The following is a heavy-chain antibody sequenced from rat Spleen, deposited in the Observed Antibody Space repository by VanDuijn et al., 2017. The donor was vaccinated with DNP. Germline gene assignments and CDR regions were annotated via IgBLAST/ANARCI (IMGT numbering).Heavy chain of an antibody. V-gene: IGHV5-31*01. D-gene: IGHD1-11*01. CDR1: GFTFSSYW. Sequence: EVQLVESGGGLVQPGRSLKLSCVASGFTFSSYWMYWIRQAPGKGLEWVASITNTDRTEYVDSVKGRFAISRENAKDTLYLQMDSLRSEDTATYYCSRRNYGNSLNWFVYWGQGTLVTVSS. J-gene: IGHJ3*01. CDR2: ITNTDRT. CDR3: SRRNYGNSLNWFVY.